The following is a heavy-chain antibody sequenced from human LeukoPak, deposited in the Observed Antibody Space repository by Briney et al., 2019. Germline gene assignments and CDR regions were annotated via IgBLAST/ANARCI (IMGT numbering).Heavy chain of an antibody. D-gene: IGHD3-3*01. CDR1: GFTFSSYS. J-gene: IGHJ4*02. CDR3: ARDSWSQIDY. CDR2: ISSSSSTI. Sequence: PGGSLRLSCAASGFTFSSYSMNWVRQAPGKGLEWVSYISSSSSTIYYADSVKGRFTISRDNAKNSLYLQMNSLRAEDTAVYYSARDSWSQIDYWGQGTLVTVSS. V-gene: IGHV3-48*04.